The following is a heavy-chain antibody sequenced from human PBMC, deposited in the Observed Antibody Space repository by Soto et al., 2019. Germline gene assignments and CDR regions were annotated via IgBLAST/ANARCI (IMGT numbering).Heavy chain of an antibody. D-gene: IGHD3-10*01. J-gene: IGHJ3*02. CDR1: GFTFTSSA. Sequence: QMQLVQSGPEVKKPGTSVKVSCKASGFTFTSSAMQWVRQARGQRLEWIGWIVVGSGNTNYAQKFQERVTITRDMSTSTAYMERSSLRSEDTAVYYCAADLWFGELLSDDAFDIWGQGTMVTVSS. CDR3: AADLWFGELLSDDAFDI. V-gene: IGHV1-58*02. CDR2: IVVGSGNT.